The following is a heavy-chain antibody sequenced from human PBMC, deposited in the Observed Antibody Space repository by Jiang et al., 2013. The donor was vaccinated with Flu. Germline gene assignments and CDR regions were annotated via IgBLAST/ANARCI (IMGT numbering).Heavy chain of an antibody. J-gene: IGHJ4*02. V-gene: IGHV1-18*01. D-gene: IGHD3-3*01. CDR2: VSTYSGNT. CDR3: ARDRSDCDFWRGYYDPSYHDY. Sequence: GAEVKKPGASVKVSCKTSGYTFHIYGISWVRQAPGQGLEWMGWVSTYSGNTNYTQKLQGRVTMTTDTFTSTVYMELRSLRSDDTAVYFCARDRSDCDFWRGYYDPSYHDYWGQGTLVTVSS. CDR1: GYTFHIYG.